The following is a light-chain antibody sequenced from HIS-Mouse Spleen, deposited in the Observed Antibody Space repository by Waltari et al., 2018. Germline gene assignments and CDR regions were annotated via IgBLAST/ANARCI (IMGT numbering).Light chain of an antibody. CDR3: CSYAGSSTFVVV. V-gene: IGLV2-23*03. CDR1: SSDVGSYNL. J-gene: IGLJ2*01. Sequence: QSALTQPASVSGSPGQSITISCTGTSSDVGSYNLVSWYQQHPAKAPKLMIYEGSNRPSGVSNRFSGSKSGNTASLTISGLQAEDEADYYCCSYAGSSTFVVVFGGGTKLTVL. CDR2: EGS.